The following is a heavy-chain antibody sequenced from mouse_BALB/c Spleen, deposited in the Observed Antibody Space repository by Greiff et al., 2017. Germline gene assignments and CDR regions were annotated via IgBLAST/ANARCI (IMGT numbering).Heavy chain of an antibody. CDR1: GYTFTSYT. D-gene: IGHD1-1*01. V-gene: IGHV1-4*01. Sequence: QVQLQQSGAELARPGASVKMSCKASGYTFTSYTMHWVKQRPGQGLEWIGYINPSSGYTNYNQKFKDKATLTADKSPSTAYMQLSSLTSEDSAVYYCARALLRDYFDYGGQGTTLTVSS. CDR2: INPSSGYT. J-gene: IGHJ2*01. CDR3: ARALLRDYFDY.